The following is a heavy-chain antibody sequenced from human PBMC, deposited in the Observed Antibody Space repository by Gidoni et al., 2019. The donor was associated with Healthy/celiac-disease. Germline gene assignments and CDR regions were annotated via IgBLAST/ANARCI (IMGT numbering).Heavy chain of an antibody. CDR2: IYYSGRT. D-gene: IGHD3-9*01. Sequence: QLQLQESGPGLVKPSETLSLTCTVSGGSISSSSYYWGWIRQPPGKGLEWIGSIYYSGRTYYNPSLKSRVTISVDTSKNQFSLKLSSVTAADTAVYYCARCPRVYDILTGSPHPDAFDIWGQGTMVTVSS. J-gene: IGHJ3*02. CDR1: GGSISSSSYY. CDR3: ARCPRVYDILTGSPHPDAFDI. V-gene: IGHV4-39*07.